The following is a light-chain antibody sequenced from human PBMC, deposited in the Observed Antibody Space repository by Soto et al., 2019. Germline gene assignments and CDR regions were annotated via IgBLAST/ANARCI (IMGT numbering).Light chain of an antibody. J-gene: IGKJ1*01. V-gene: IGKV1-9*01. CDR1: QGISSF. CDR2: AAS. Sequence: DIQMTQSPSTLSASVGDRVTITCRASQGISSFLAWYQQKAGRAPKLVIYAASTLQSGVPSRFSGSGSGTEFSLTISSLQTEDLATYFCQQLNTYPPWTFGQGTKVDIK. CDR3: QQLNTYPPWT.